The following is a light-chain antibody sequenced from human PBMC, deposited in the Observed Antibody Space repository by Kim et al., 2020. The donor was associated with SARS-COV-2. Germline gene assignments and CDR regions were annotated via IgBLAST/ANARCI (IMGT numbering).Light chain of an antibody. Sequence: EIVMTQSPATLSMSPGERATLSCRASQSVNSNLAWYQQRPGQAPRLLIYTASIRATGVPARFSGSGSGTEFTLTISSLQSEDFALYYCQQYHNWPPQYTFGQGTKLEI. CDR2: TAS. V-gene: IGKV3-15*01. CDR1: QSVNSN. CDR3: QQYHNWPPQYT. J-gene: IGKJ2*01.